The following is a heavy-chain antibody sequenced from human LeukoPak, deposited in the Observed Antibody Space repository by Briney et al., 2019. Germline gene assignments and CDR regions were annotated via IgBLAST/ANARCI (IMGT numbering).Heavy chain of an antibody. J-gene: IGHJ4*02. CDR3: ARGRPHGNDY. V-gene: IGHV3-23*01. CDR2: ISASGGST. CDR1: GFTFSSYS. D-gene: IGHD4-23*01. Sequence: PGGSLRLSCAASGFTFSSYSMNWVRQVPGKGLEWVSGISASGGSTSYADSVRGRFTISRDNAKNTLYLQMNSLRVEDTAVYYCARGRPHGNDYWGQGTLVTVSS.